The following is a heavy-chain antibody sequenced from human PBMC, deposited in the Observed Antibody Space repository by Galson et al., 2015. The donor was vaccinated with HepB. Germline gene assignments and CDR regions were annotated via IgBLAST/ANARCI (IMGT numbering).Heavy chain of an antibody. D-gene: IGHD2-15*01. V-gene: IGHV3-64D*06. Sequence: SLRLSCAASGFTFSSYAMHWVRQAPGKGLEYVSAISSNGGSTYYADSVKGRFTISRDNSKNTLYLQMSSLRAEDTAVYYCVKIGYCSGGSCYSDYWGQGTLVTVSS. J-gene: IGHJ4*02. CDR3: VKIGYCSGGSCYSDY. CDR1: GFTFSSYA. CDR2: ISSNGGST.